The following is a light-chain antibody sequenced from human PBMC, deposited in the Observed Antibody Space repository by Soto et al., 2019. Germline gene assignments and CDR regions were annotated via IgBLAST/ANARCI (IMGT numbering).Light chain of an antibody. CDR1: SSNIGAGYD. J-gene: IGLJ3*02. CDR3: QSYDSSLSGSV. Sequence: QSVLTQPPSVSGAPGQRVTISCTGSSSNIGAGYDVHWYQQLPGTAPKLLIYGNSNRPSGVPDRFSGSKSGTSASLAITGLQAEDEADYYLQSYDSSLSGSVLGGWTKLTVL. CDR2: GNS. V-gene: IGLV1-40*01.